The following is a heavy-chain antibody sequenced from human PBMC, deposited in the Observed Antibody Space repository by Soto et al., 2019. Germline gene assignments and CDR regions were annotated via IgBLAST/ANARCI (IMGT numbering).Heavy chain of an antibody. Sequence: GGSLRLSCAASGFTFSSYSMNWVRQAPGKGLEWVSYIRSSSSTIYYADSVKGRFTISRDNAKNSLYLQMNSLRDEDTAVYYCAIASYYYDSSDAFDIWGQGTMVTVSS. CDR2: IRSSSSTI. CDR1: GFTFSSYS. J-gene: IGHJ3*02. V-gene: IGHV3-48*02. D-gene: IGHD3-22*01. CDR3: AIASYYYDSSDAFDI.